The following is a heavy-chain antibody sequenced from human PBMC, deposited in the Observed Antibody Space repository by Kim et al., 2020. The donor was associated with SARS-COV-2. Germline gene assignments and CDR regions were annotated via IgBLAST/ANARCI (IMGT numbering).Heavy chain of an antibody. D-gene: IGHD6-13*01. Sequence: KGRVTISVDTSKNQFSLKLSSVTAVDTAVYYCARSRRGRIAAAGTVAFDIWGQGTMVTVSS. CDR3: ARSRRGRIAAAGTVAFDI. V-gene: IGHV4-34*01. J-gene: IGHJ3*02.